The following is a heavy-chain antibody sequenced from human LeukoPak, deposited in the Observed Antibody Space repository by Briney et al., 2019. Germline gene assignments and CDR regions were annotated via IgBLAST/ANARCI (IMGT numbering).Heavy chain of an antibody. D-gene: IGHD3-10*01. CDR1: GGSISSHY. CDR2: IYYSGST. J-gene: IGHJ4*02. Sequence: PSETLSLTCTVSGGSISSHYWSWIRQPPGKGLEWIGYIYYSGSTNYNPSLKSRVTISVDTSKNQFSLKLSSVTAADTAVYYCARCYYYGSGLFYFDYWGQGTLVTVSS. CDR3: ARCYYYGSGLFYFDY. V-gene: IGHV4-59*11.